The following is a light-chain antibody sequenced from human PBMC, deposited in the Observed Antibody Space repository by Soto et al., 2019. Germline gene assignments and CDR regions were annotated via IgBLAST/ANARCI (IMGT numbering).Light chain of an antibody. V-gene: IGKV3D-15*02. CDR1: QSITEK. CDR3: QYYDTFRT. CDR2: GAS. Sequence: IVMMQSPDTLSVSPGERATLFCRASQSITEKVVWYQQKSGQAPRLLIYGASGRATGIPDRFSGSGSGTDFTLTISRLEPEDFAVYYCQYYDTFRTFGQGTKVDIK. J-gene: IGKJ1*01.